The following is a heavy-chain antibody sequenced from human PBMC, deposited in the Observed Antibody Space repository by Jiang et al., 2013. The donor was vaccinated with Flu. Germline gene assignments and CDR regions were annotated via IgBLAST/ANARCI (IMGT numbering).Heavy chain of an antibody. CDR2: IYHSGST. CDR3: ARDWDSRPGTRTNWFDP. J-gene: IGHJ5*02. CDR1: GGSISNSNW. V-gene: IGHV4-4*02. Sequence: GPGLVKPSGTLSLTCAVSGGSISNSNWWTWVRQSPEKGLEWIGEIYHSGSTNYNPSLKSRVTISLDKSKNQFSLNLTSVTAADTAVYYCARDWDSRPGTRTNWFDPWGQGTLVTVSS. D-gene: IGHD3-10*01.